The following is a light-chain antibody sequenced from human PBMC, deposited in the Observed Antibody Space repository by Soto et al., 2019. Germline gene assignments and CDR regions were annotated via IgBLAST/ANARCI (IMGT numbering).Light chain of an antibody. CDR1: SSDVGSYNL. CDR2: EGS. V-gene: IGLV2-23*01. J-gene: IGLJ2*01. CDR3: CSYAGTDTHLI. Sequence: QSALTQPASVSGSPGQSITISCTVTSSDVGSYNLVSWYQQQPDKAPKLIIYEGSKRPSGVSNRFSGSKSGNTASLTISGLQAEDEADYYCCSYAGTDTHLIFGGGTKLTVL.